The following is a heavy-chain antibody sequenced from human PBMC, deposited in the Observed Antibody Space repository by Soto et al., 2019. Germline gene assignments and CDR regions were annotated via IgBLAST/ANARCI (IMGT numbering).Heavy chain of an antibody. CDR2: MNPNSGNT. D-gene: IGHD6-13*01. CDR3: ARTPAAGPKRYRSGGSGMDV. V-gene: IGHV1-8*01. J-gene: IGHJ6*02. Sequence: GASVKVSCTASGYTFTSYDINWVRHATGQGLEWMGWMNPNSGNTGYAQKFQGRVTMTRNTSISTAYMELSSLRSEDTAVYYCARTPAAGPKRYRSGGSGMDVWGQGTTVTVSS. CDR1: GYTFTSYD.